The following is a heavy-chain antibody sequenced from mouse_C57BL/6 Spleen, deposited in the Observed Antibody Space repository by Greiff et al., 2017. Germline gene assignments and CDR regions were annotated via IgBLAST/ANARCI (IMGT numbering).Heavy chain of an antibody. CDR1: GYTFTDYY. Sequence: EVQLQQSGPELVKPGASVKISCKASGYTFTDYYMNWVKQSHGKSLEWIGDINPNNGGTSYNQKFKGKDTLTVDKSSSTAYMELRSLTSEDSAVYYCARPITTVVGGAMDYWGQGTSVTVSS. CDR3: ARPITTVVGGAMDY. CDR2: INPNNGGT. V-gene: IGHV1-26*01. J-gene: IGHJ4*01. D-gene: IGHD1-1*01.